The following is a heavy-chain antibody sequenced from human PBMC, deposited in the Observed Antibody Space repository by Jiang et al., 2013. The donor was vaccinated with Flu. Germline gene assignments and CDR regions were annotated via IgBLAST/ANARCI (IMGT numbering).Heavy chain of an antibody. Sequence: LSCAASGFTFSTHIMNWVRQAPGKGLEWVAVIWYDGSNENYADSVKGRFTISRDKSKNTLYLQMNSLRAEDTAVYYCARFFRSYYFDYWGQGTLVTVSS. CDR3: ARFFRSYYFDY. CDR1: GFTFSTHI. D-gene: IGHD3-10*01. J-gene: IGHJ4*02. V-gene: IGHV3-33*08. CDR2: IWYDGSNE.